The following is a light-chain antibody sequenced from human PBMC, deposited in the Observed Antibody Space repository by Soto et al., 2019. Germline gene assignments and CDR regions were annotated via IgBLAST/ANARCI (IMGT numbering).Light chain of an antibody. V-gene: IGLV1-40*01. Sequence: QSVLTQPPSVSGAPGQRVIISCTGSSSKIGAGFDVHWYQRLPGTAPLLLIYGNSNRPSGVTDRFSGSKSGTSASLAITGLQAEDEAEYYCQSYDSRLSGYFFGTGTKVTVL. CDR3: QSYDSRLSGYF. CDR2: GNS. CDR1: SSKIGAGFD. J-gene: IGLJ1*01.